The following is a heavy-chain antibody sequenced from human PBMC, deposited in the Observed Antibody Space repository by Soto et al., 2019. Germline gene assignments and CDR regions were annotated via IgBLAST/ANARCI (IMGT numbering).Heavy chain of an antibody. Sequence: GGSLRLSCAASGFPFRSYAMGWVRQAPGKGVEWISVISGSGEITLYTDSVKGRFTISRDFSNNTLSLQMNSLRADDTAIYYCGKARYLLVDQPLYFESWGQGTLVTVSS. CDR2: ISGSGEIT. J-gene: IGHJ4*02. CDR1: GFPFRSYA. D-gene: IGHD3-9*01. CDR3: GKARYLLVDQPLYFES. V-gene: IGHV3-23*01.